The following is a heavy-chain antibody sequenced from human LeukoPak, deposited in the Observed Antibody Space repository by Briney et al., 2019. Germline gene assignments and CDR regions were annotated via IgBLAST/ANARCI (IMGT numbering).Heavy chain of an antibody. CDR1: GYTFTGYY. CDR2: INPNNGDT. Sequence: ASVKVSCKASGYTFTGYYIHWVRQAPGQGLEWMGWINPNNGDTNFAQKFQGRVTMTRDTSISTVHMELSRLRSDDTAVYYCARTTEDCSRTSCYQYWFDPWGQGTLVTVSS. V-gene: IGHV1-2*02. D-gene: IGHD2-2*01. J-gene: IGHJ5*02. CDR3: ARTTEDCSRTSCYQYWFDP.